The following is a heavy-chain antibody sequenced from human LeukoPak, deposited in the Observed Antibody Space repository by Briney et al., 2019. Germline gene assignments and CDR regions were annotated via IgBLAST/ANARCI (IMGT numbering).Heavy chain of an antibody. V-gene: IGHV3-48*01. CDR3: ARGYDS. J-gene: IGHJ4*02. Sequence: GGSLRLACAASGFTFSSYSMNWVRQAPGKGLEWVSYISSTSSPTYYSDSVKGRFTISRDNANNSLYLQMNSLTADDTAVYYCARGYDSWGQGTLVTVSS. CDR2: ISSTSSPT. CDR1: GFTFSSYS.